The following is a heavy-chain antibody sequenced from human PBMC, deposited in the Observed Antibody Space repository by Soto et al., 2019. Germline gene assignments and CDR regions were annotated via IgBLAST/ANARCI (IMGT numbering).Heavy chain of an antibody. V-gene: IGHV2-70*01. J-gene: IGHJ6*02. CDR2: IDWDDDN. CDR1: GFSLSTSGMC. CDR3: ARTTSGIAAAGTGGYYYYCMDV. D-gene: IGHD6-13*01. Sequence: SGPTLVNPTQTLTLTCTFSGFSLSTSGMCVSWIRQPPGKALEWLALIDWDDDNYYSTSLKTRLTISKDTSKNQVVLTMTNMDPVDTATYYFARTTSGIAAAGTGGYYYYCMDVWGQGTTVTVSS.